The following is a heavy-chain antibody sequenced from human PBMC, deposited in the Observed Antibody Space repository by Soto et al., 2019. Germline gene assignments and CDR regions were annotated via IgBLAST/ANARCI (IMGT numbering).Heavy chain of an antibody. J-gene: IGHJ4*02. D-gene: IGHD3-3*01. V-gene: IGHV3-21*01. CDR1: GFTFSTYS. Sequence: PGVSLILSCAASGFTFSTYSLNWVRQAPGKGLEWVSSINSRSSYIFYADSVKGRFTISRDNAKNSLYLQMNSLRAEDTAVYYCAGGGSYLWLFNYWGQGNPVTVSS. CDR2: INSRSSYI. CDR3: AGGGSYLWLFNY.